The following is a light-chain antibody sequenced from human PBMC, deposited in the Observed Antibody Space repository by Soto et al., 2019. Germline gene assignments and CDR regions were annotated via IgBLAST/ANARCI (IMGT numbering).Light chain of an antibody. Sequence: DIQMTQSPSTLSAFVGDRVTITCRASQSVNSWLAWYQQRPGKAPKLLIYDASTLESGVPSRFSGSGSGTEFPRTSSCRQTGDYAIYYCHQYNSHHMFGGVTNVYIK. J-gene: IGKJ4*02. CDR3: HQYNSHHM. CDR2: DAS. V-gene: IGKV1-5*01. CDR1: QSVNSW.